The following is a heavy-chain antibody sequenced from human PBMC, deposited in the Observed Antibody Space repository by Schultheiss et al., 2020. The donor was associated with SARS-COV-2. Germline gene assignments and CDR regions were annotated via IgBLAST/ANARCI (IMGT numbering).Heavy chain of an antibody. J-gene: IGHJ4*02. Sequence: GGSLRLSCAASGFTFSSYWMHWVRQAPGKGLEWVGRIKSKTDGGTTDYAAPVKGRFTISRDNAKNSLYLQMNSLRAEDTAVYYCAKVGRVRSRGGGFDYWGQGTLVTVSS. D-gene: IGHD2-15*01. V-gene: IGHV3-15*07. CDR3: AKVGRVRSRGGGFDY. CDR2: IKSKTDGGTT. CDR1: GFTFSSYW.